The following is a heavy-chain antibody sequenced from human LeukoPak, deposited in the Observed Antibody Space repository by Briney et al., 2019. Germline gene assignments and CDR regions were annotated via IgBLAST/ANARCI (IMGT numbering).Heavy chain of an antibody. J-gene: IGHJ6*03. D-gene: IGHD2-21*02. CDR2: ISSSSSYI. Sequence: PGGSLRLACAASGFTFSSYSMNWVRQAPGKGLEWVSSISSSSSYIYYADSVKGRFTISRDNAKNSLYLQMNSLRAEDTAVYYCAREKLLFDYYYYMDVWGKGTTVTISS. CDR1: GFTFSSYS. V-gene: IGHV3-21*01. CDR3: AREKLLFDYYYYMDV.